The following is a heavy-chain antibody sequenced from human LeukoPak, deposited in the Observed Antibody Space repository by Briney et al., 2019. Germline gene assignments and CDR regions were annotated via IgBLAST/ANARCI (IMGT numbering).Heavy chain of an antibody. V-gene: IGHV3-64*01. CDR3: ARGGFYDFWSGYYPKYGMDV. CDR1: GFTFSSYA. Sequence: PGGSLRLSCSASGFTFSSYAMHWVREAPGKGLGYVSDISSNGGSTYYANSVKGRFTISRDNSKNTLYLQMGSLRAEDMAVYYCARGGFYDFWSGYYPKYGMDVWGQGTTVTVSS. J-gene: IGHJ6*02. D-gene: IGHD3-3*01. CDR2: ISSNGGST.